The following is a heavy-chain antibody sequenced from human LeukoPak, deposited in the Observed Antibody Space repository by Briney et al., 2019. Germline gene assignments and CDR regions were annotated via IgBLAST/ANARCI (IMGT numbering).Heavy chain of an antibody. CDR2: IYHSGTT. V-gene: IGHV4-4*02. J-gene: IGHJ4*02. CDR1: GTSISLSNW. D-gene: IGHD3-10*01. Sequence: SETLSLTCAVSGTSISLSNWWTWVRQPPGKGLEWIGEIYHSGTTNYNPSLKSRVTISLDKSRNQFSLNLNSVSAADTAVYYCARSYFGSGTFNGFDYWGQGTLDTVSS. CDR3: ARSYFGSGTFNGFDY.